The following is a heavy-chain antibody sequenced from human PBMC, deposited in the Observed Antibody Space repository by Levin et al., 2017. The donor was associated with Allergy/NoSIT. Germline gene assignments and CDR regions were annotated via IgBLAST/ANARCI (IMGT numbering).Heavy chain of an antibody. V-gene: IGHV3-21*01. CDR1: GFTFSSYS. Sequence: GGSLRLSCAASGFTFSSYSMNWVRQAPGKGLEWVSSISSSSSYIYYADSVKGRFTISRDNAKNSLYLQMNSLRAEDTAVYYCARDGSGCSSTSCSLYYYDYYMDVWGKGTTVTVSS. CDR2: ISSSSSYI. D-gene: IGHD2-2*01. J-gene: IGHJ6*03. CDR3: ARDGSGCSSTSCSLYYYDYYMDV.